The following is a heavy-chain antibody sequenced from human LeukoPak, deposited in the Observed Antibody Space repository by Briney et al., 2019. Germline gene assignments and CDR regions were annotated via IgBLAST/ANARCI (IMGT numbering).Heavy chain of an antibody. Sequence: GGSLRLSCAASGFTSSSYSMNWVRQAPGKGLEWVSSISSSSSYIYYADSVKGRFTISRDNAKNSLYLQMNSLRAEDTAVYYCAREREYSSSSTLLWGQGTLVTVSS. CDR2: ISSSSSYI. D-gene: IGHD6-6*01. CDR3: AREREYSSSSTLL. J-gene: IGHJ4*02. CDR1: GFTSSSYS. V-gene: IGHV3-21*01.